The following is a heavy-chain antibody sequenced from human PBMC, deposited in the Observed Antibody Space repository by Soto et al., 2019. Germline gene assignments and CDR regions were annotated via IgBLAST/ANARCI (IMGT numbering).Heavy chain of an antibody. D-gene: IGHD4-4*01. CDR2: IWYDGSYK. J-gene: IGHJ4*02. CDR3: AKSTGDTWTTNYFDY. V-gene: IGHV3-33*06. Sequence: GGSLRLSCAASGFTFSSYGMHWVRQAPGKGLEWVAVIWYDGSYKHYADSVRGRFAISRDNFKATLFLYMNSLRAEDTAVYYCAKSTGDTWTTNYFDYWGKGILVTVSS. CDR1: GFTFSSYG.